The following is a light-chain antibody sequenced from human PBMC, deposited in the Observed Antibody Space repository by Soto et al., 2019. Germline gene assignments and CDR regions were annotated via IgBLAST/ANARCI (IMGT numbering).Light chain of an antibody. Sequence: EIGLTQSPATLSLSPGESATLSCRASQSVNTYVAWYQQKPGQAPRLLIYEASDRAAGIPARFSGSGSGTDFTLTISSLEPEDFAVYYCQQRSDWPITFGPGTRLDIK. V-gene: IGKV3-11*01. J-gene: IGKJ5*01. CDR1: QSVNTY. CDR3: QQRSDWPIT. CDR2: EAS.